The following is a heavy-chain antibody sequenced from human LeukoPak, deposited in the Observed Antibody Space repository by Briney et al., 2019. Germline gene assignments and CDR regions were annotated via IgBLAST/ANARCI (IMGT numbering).Heavy chain of an antibody. CDR1: GFTFSSYE. Sequence: GGSLRLSCAASGFTFSSYEMNWVRQAPGKGLEWVSYISSSGSTIYYADSVKGRSTISRDNAKNSLYLQMNSLRAEDTAVYYCERDLSVRGVISSYYYYGMDVWGKGTTATVSS. D-gene: IGHD3-10*01. CDR3: ERDLSVRGVISSYYYYGMDV. V-gene: IGHV3-48*03. J-gene: IGHJ6*04. CDR2: ISSSGSTI.